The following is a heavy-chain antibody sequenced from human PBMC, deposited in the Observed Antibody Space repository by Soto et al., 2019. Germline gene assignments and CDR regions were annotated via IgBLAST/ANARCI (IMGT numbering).Heavy chain of an antibody. CDR3: ARTYNWNYDAFDI. V-gene: IGHV3-30-3*01. CDR1: GVTCSSHA. CDR2: ISYDGSIK. J-gene: IGHJ3*02. D-gene: IGHD1-7*01. Sequence: VGPLRLSWAASGVTCSSHAMRWIRQAPGKGLEWVAVISYDGSIKYYADSVRGRFTISRDNSKNTLYLQMNSLRTEDTAVYYCARTYNWNYDAFDIWGQGTMVTVSS.